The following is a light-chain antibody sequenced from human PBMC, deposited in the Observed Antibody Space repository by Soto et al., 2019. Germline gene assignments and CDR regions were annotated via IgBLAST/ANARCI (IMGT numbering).Light chain of an antibody. CDR3: QQYYSYPLT. CDR2: DAS. J-gene: IGKJ5*01. CDR1: QSISSW. V-gene: IGKV1-5*01. Sequence: DIQMTQSPSTLSASVGDRVIITCRASQSISSWLAWYQQKPGKAPKLLIYDASSLESGVPSRFSGSGSGTDFTLTISCLQSEDFATYYCQQYYSYPLTFGQGTRLEIK.